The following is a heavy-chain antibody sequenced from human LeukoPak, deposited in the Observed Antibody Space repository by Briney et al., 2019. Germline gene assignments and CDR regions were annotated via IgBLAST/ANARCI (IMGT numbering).Heavy chain of an antibody. CDR2: IWYDGSKK. D-gene: IGHD5-24*01. J-gene: IGHJ4*02. CDR1: GFIFRNYG. Sequence: SGGSLRLSCAASGFIFRNYGMNWVRQAPGKGLEWVAVIWYDGSKKYYADSVKGRFTISRDNSKNILYLQMSSLRAEDTALYYCARGDGYSFNYFDYWGQGTLAAVSS. CDR3: ARGDGYSFNYFDY. V-gene: IGHV3-33*01.